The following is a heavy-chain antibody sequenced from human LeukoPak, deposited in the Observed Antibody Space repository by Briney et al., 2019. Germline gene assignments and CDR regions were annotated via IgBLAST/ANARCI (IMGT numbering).Heavy chain of an antibody. CDR1: GFSVSSTY. CDR2: ISSSSSYI. D-gene: IGHD2-15*01. V-gene: IGHV3-21*01. CDR3: ARDPTPRYCSGGSCYTRYGMDV. J-gene: IGHJ6*02. Sequence: GGSLRLSCAASGFSVSSTYMTWVRQAPGKGLEWVSSISSSSSYISYADSVKGRLTISRDNAKNSLYLQMNSLRAEDTAVYYCARDPTPRYCSGGSCYTRYGMDVWGQGTTVTVSS.